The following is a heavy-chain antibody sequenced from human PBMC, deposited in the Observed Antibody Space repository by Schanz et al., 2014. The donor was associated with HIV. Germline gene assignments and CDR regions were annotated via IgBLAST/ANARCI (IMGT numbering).Heavy chain of an antibody. CDR3: AKDEGGGYYYYGMDV. D-gene: IGHD3-16*01. V-gene: IGHV3-33*06. CDR1: GFTFSSYG. CDR2: IWYDGSNK. J-gene: IGHJ6*02. Sequence: QVQLVESGGGVVQPGRSLRLSCAASGFTFSSYGMHWVRQAPGKGLEWVAVIWYDGSNKYYADSVKGRFTISRDNSNNVLFLHMPTLRAEDTAVYYCAKDEGGGYYYYGMDVWGQGTTVTVSS.